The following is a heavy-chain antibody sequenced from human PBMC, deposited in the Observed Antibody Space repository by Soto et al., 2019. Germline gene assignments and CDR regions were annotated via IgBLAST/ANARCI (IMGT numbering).Heavy chain of an antibody. Sequence: GGSLRLSCAASGFTFSSYWMHWVRQAPGKELVWVSRINSDGSSTSYADSVKGRFTISRDNAKNTLYLQMNSLRAEDTAVYYCARDMYYDSATILLPMDVWGQGTTVTVSS. CDR3: ARDMYYDSATILLPMDV. D-gene: IGHD3-22*01. CDR2: INSDGSST. V-gene: IGHV3-74*01. J-gene: IGHJ6*02. CDR1: GFTFSSYW.